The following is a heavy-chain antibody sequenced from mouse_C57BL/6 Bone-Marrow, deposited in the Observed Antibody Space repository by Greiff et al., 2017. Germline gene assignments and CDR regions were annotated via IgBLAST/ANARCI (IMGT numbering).Heavy chain of an antibody. CDR2: NDPSDSYT. CDR1: GYTFTSYW. CDR3: DRDYYSNYYDY. J-gene: IGHJ2*01. V-gene: IGHV1-50*01. Sequence: QVQLKQPGAELVKPGASVKLSCKASGYTFTSYWMQWVKQRPGQGLEWIGENDPSDSYTNSNHKFKGKATLTVDTSSSTAYMQLSSLTSEDSAVYYCDRDYYSNYYDYGGRGTALTVSA. D-gene: IGHD2-5*01.